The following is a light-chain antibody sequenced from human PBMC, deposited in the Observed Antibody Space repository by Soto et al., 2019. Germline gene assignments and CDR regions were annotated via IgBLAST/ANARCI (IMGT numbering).Light chain of an antibody. J-gene: IGLJ3*02. Sequence: QSVLTQPPSASGTPGQRVAISCSGSSSDIGSNTVNWYQHLPGTAPQLLMYSDNQRPSGVPDRFSGSKSGTSASLAISGLQSEDEGDYYCASWDDSLNAWVFGGGTKVTVL. CDR1: SSDIGSNT. CDR2: SDN. V-gene: IGLV1-44*01. CDR3: ASWDDSLNAWV.